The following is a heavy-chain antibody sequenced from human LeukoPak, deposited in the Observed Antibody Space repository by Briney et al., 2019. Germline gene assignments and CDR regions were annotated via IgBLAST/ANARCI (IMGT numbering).Heavy chain of an antibody. CDR2: INPSGGST. Sequence: ASVKVSCKASGYTFTSYYMHWVRQAPGQGLEWMGIINPSGGSTSYAQKFQGRVTMTRDTSTSTVYMELSSLRSDDTAVYYCAREGCSSTSCSLFDYWGQGTLVTVSS. CDR1: GYTFTSYY. CDR3: AREGCSSTSCSLFDY. J-gene: IGHJ4*02. D-gene: IGHD2-2*01. V-gene: IGHV1-46*01.